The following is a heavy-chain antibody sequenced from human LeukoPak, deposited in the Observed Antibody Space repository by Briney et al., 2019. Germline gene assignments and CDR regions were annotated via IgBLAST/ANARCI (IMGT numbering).Heavy chain of an antibody. D-gene: IGHD2-2*01. CDR2: ISGDGGST. J-gene: IGHJ4*02. V-gene: IGHV3-43*02. CDR1: GFTSDDYA. Sequence: GGSLRLSCAASGFTSDDYAMHWVRQPPGKSLEWVSLISGDGGSTYYADSVKGRFTVSRDNSKNSLYLQMNSLRTEDTALYYCAKDMSRNFVVVPAADYWGQGTLVTVSS. CDR3: AKDMSRNFVVVPAADY.